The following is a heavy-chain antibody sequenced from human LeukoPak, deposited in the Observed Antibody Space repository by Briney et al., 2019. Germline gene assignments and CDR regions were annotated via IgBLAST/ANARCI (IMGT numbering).Heavy chain of an antibody. CDR3: ARGSGARSFDY. CDR1: GFTFSSYS. CDR2: ISSGSSFI. V-gene: IGHV3-21*01. J-gene: IGHJ4*02. Sequence: AGGSLRLSCAASGFTFSSYSMNWVRQAPGKGLEWVSSISSGSSFIYSADSMKGRFTISRDNAKNSLYLQMNSLRAEDTAVYYCARGSGARSFDYWGQGTLVTVSS.